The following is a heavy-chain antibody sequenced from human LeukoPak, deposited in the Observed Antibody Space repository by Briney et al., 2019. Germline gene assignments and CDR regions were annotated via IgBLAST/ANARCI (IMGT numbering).Heavy chain of an antibody. D-gene: IGHD3-10*01. Sequence: GGSLRLSCAASGFTFSSYAMSWVRQAPGKGLEWVSAISGSGGSTYYADSVKGRFTVSRDNSKNTLYLQMNSLRAEDTAVYYCAKDSEDYYGAGSYPTWGQGTLVTASS. CDR3: AKDSEDYYGAGSYPT. CDR1: GFTFSSYA. CDR2: ISGSGGST. V-gene: IGHV3-23*01. J-gene: IGHJ5*02.